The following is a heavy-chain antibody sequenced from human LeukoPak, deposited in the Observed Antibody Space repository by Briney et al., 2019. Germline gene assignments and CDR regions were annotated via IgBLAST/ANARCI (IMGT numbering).Heavy chain of an antibody. CDR3: ARQRIAVAGYYFDY. J-gene: IGHJ4*02. Sequence: SETLSLTXTVSGGSISSSSYYWGWIRQPPGKGLEWIGSIYYSGSTYYNPSLKSRVTISVDTSKNQFSLKLSSVTAADTAVYYCARQRIAVAGYYFDYWGQGTLVTVSS. CDR2: IYYSGST. CDR1: GGSISSSSYY. V-gene: IGHV4-39*01. D-gene: IGHD6-19*01.